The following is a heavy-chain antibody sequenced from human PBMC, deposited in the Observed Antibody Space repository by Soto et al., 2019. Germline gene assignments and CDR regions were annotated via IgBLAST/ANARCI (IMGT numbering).Heavy chain of an antibody. CDR2: ISGSGGST. V-gene: IGHV3-23*01. J-gene: IGHJ4*02. CDR1: GFTFSSYA. Sequence: GESLKISCAASGFTFSSYAMSWVRQAPGKGLEWVSAISGSGGSTYYADSVKGRFTISRDNSKNTLYLQMNSLRAEDTAVYYCAKSVYTAAAGTSPIDYWGQGTLVTVSS. D-gene: IGHD6-13*01. CDR3: AKSVYTAAAGTSPIDY.